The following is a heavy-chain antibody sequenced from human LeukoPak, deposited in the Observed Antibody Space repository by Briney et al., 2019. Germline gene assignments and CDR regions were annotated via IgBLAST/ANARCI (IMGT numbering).Heavy chain of an antibody. CDR3: ARGGTTSWVGSFDS. V-gene: IGHV1-18*01. J-gene: IGHJ4*02. D-gene: IGHD2-2*01. CDR2: ISPYNGNT. CDR1: GYTFVSYG. Sequence: GASVKVSCKASGYTFVSYGINWVRQAPGRSLEWMGWISPYNGNTNYAQRLQGRVTMTTDKSTTTSYMELKSLRSDDTAVYYCARGGTTSWVGSFDSWGQGTLVTVSS.